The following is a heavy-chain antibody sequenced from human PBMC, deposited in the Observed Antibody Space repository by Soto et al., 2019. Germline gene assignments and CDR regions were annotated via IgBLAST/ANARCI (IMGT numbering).Heavy chain of an antibody. D-gene: IGHD3-3*01. Sequence: QVQLVQSGAEVKKPGASVKVSCKASGYTFTSYGISWVRQAPGQGLEWMGWISAYNGNTNYAQKLQGRVTMTTDTSTSTAYMELRSLRSDETAVYYCARKVRLWSGLSTSGRYFDYWGQGTLVTVSS. CDR2: ISAYNGNT. CDR3: ARKVRLWSGLSTSGRYFDY. V-gene: IGHV1-18*01. J-gene: IGHJ4*02. CDR1: GYTFTSYG.